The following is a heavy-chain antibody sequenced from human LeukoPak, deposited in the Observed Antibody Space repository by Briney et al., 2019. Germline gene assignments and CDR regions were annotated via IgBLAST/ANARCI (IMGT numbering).Heavy chain of an antibody. CDR1: GFTVSSNS. CDR3: AREGTG. V-gene: IGHV3-66*01. Sequence: PGGSLRLSCAASGFTVSSNSMSWVRQAPGQGLEWVSIIYSGGSTYNADSVKGRFTISRDNSKNTLYLQMNSLRAEDTAVYYCAREGTGRGQGTLVTVSS. CDR2: IYSGGST. J-gene: IGHJ4*02.